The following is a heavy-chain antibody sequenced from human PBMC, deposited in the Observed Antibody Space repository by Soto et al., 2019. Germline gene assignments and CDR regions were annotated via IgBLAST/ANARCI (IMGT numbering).Heavy chain of an antibody. V-gene: IGHV4-39*01. CDR1: GGSISSSSYY. CDR2: IYYSGST. J-gene: IGHJ5*02. D-gene: IGHD4-17*01. CDR3: ARPTPTGTFLSSSVWFDP. Sequence: PSETLSLTCTVSGGSISSSSYYWGWIRQPPGKGLEWIGSIYYSGSTYYNPSLKSRVTISVDTSKNQFSLKLSSVTAADTAVYYCARPTPTGTFLSSSVWFDPRGQGIMVTVSA.